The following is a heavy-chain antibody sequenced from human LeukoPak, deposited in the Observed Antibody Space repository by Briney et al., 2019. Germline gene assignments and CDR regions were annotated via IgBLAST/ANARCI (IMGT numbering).Heavy chain of an antibody. V-gene: IGHV3-21*01. Sequence: GGSLRLSCAASGFTFSSYAMSWVRQAPGKGLEWVSSISSSSSYIYYADSVKGRFTISRDNAKNSLYLQMNSLRAEDTAVYYCARDIGRGPRLNFDYWGQGTLVTVSS. D-gene: IGHD1-26*01. CDR1: GFTFSSYA. J-gene: IGHJ4*02. CDR2: ISSSSSYI. CDR3: ARDIGRGPRLNFDY.